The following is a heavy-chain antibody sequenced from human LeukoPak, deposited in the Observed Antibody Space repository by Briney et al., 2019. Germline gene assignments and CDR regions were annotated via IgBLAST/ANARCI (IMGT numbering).Heavy chain of an antibody. Sequence: ASVRVSCKASGYTFTSYGISWVRQAPGQGLEWMGWISAYNGNTNYAQKLQGRVTMTTDTSTSTAYMELRSLRSDDTAVYYCARDDLPYYDFWSGYYCYWGQGTLVTVSS. CDR3: ARDDLPYYDFWSGYYCY. D-gene: IGHD3-3*01. J-gene: IGHJ4*02. CDR1: GYTFTSYG. V-gene: IGHV1-18*01. CDR2: ISAYNGNT.